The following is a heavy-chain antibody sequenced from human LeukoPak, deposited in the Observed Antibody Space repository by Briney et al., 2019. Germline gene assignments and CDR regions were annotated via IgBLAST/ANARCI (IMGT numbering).Heavy chain of an antibody. V-gene: IGHV4-34*01. Sequence: ASETLSLTCAVYGGSFSGYYWSWIRQPPGKGLEWIGEINHSGSTNYNPSLKSRVTISVDTSKNQFSLKLSSVTAADTAVYYCARGRLGYDFWSGYYSPTIFDYWGQGTLVTVSS. CDR3: ARGRLGYDFWSGYYSPTIFDY. CDR1: GGSFSGYY. J-gene: IGHJ4*02. D-gene: IGHD3-3*01. CDR2: INHSGST.